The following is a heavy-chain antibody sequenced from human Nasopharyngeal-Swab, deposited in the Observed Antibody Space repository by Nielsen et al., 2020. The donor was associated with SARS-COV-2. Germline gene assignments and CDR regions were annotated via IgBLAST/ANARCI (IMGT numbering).Heavy chain of an antibody. CDR2: ISSSTSYI. D-gene: IGHD3-10*01. CDR3: ARDGFGESPYYYYHGMDV. Sequence: GESLKISCAASGFTFSNYSMNWVRQAPGKGLEWVSSISSSTSYIYYADSVKGRFTISRDNAKNSLYLQMNSLRAEDTAVYYCARDGFGESPYYYYHGMDVWGQGTTVTVSS. CDR1: GFTFSNYS. V-gene: IGHV3-21*01. J-gene: IGHJ6*02.